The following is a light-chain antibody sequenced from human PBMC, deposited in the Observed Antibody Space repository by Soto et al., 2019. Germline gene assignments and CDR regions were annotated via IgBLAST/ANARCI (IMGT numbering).Light chain of an antibody. CDR2: SNN. CDR1: SSNIGSNS. Sequence: QSALTQPPSASGTPGQRVTISCSGSSSNIGSNSVSWYQQLPGTAPKLVMYSNNQWPSGVPDRFSGSKSGTSASLAISGLQSEDEADYYCAAWNDNLNGYVFATGPKVPVL. V-gene: IGLV1-44*01. J-gene: IGLJ1*01. CDR3: AAWNDNLNGYV.